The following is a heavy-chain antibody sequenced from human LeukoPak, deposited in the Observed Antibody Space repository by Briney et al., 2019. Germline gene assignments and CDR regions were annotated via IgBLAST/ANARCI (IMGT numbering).Heavy chain of an antibody. CDR3: ARASRVEDYDFWSGYPSPRDAFDI. Sequence: VASVKVSCKASGYSFADYYIHWVRQAPGQGLEWMGRINPNSGGTNYAQMFQGRVTMTSDTSISTAYLEVSRLRSDDTAVYYCARASRVEDYDFWSGYPSPRDAFDIWGQGTMVTVSS. J-gene: IGHJ3*02. D-gene: IGHD3-3*01. CDR2: INPNSGGT. V-gene: IGHV1-2*06. CDR1: GYSFADYY.